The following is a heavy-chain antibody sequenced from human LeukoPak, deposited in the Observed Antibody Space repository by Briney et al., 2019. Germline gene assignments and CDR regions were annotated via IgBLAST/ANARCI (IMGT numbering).Heavy chain of an antibody. J-gene: IGHJ4*02. CDR2: INHSGST. V-gene: IGHV4-34*01. CDR1: GGSFSGYY. D-gene: IGHD6-19*01. Sequence: PSETLSLTCAVYGGSFSGYYWSWIRQPPGKGLEWIGEINHSGSTNYNPSLKSRVTISVDTSKNQFSLKLSSVTAADTAVYYCARGTGGWLDYWGQGTLVTASS. CDR3: ARGTGGWLDY.